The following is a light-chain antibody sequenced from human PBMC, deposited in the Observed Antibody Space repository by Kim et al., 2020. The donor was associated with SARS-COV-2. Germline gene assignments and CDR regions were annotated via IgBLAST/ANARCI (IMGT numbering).Light chain of an antibody. Sequence: QSALTQPRSVSGSPGQSVTISCTGTSSDVGGYNYVSWYQQHPGKAPKLMIYDVSKRPSGVPDRFSGSKSGNTASLTISGLQAEDEADYYCCSHAGSYTFRYVFGTGTKVTFL. CDR2: DVS. CDR3: CSHAGSYTFRYV. CDR1: SSDVGGYNY. V-gene: IGLV2-11*01. J-gene: IGLJ1*01.